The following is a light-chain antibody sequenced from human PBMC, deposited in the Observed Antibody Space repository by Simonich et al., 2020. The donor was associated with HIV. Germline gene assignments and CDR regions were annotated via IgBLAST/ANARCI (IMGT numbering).Light chain of an antibody. J-gene: IGLJ3*02. Sequence: NFMLTQPHSVSASPGKTVTISFTRSSGSIATYYVQWYQQRPGSAPTTVIYEDNQRPSGVPDRFSGSIDRSSNSASLTISGLKTEDEGDYYCQSYDSTNWVFGGGTKLTVL. V-gene: IGLV6-57*03. CDR2: EDN. CDR1: SGSIATYY. CDR3: QSYDSTNWV.